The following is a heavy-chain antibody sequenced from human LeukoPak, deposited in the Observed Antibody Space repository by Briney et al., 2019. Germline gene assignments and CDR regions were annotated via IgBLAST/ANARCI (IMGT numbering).Heavy chain of an antibody. CDR1: GGSISNYY. CDR3: ARVDNHYGSKPVYWFDP. D-gene: IGHD3-10*01. V-gene: IGHV4-59*01. CDR2: IYYSGSS. Sequence: KSSESLSLTCTVSGGSISNYYRSWIRQPPGKGLEWIGYIYYSGSSNYNASLKSRVTISLDTSKNQFPLNLNSVTAADTAVYFCARVDNHYGSKPVYWFDPWGQGTLVTVSS. J-gene: IGHJ5*02.